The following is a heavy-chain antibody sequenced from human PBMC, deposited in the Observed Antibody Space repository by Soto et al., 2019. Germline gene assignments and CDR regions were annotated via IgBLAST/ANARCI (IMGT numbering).Heavy chain of an antibody. D-gene: IGHD6-19*01. Sequence: PGGSLRLSCAASGFSFSSYAMTGVRQAPGKGLEWVSGLSGSGGTTYYADSVKGRFTISRDNSKNILYLQMNSLRAEDSAVYYCAKRFAYSSGLDGFDIWGQGTMVTVSS. V-gene: IGHV3-23*01. CDR1: GFSFSSYA. CDR2: LSGSGGTT. CDR3: AKRFAYSSGLDGFDI. J-gene: IGHJ3*02.